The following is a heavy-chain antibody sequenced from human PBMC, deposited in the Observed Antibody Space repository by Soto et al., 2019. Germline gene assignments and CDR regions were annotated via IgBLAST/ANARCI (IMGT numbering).Heavy chain of an antibody. CDR3: ARGYCSGGNCYRINFDN. V-gene: IGHV4-59*01. CDR1: GGSISSYY. Sequence: PSETLSLTCTVSGGSISSYYWSWIRQPPGKGLEWIGYIYYSGSTNYNPSLKSRVTISVDTSKNQFSLKLSSVTAADTAVYYCARGYCSGGNCYRINFDNWGQGTLVTVSS. J-gene: IGHJ4*02. CDR2: IYYSGST. D-gene: IGHD2-15*01.